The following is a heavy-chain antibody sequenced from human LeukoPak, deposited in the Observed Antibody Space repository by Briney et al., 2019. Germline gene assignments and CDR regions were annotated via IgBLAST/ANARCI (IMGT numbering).Heavy chain of an antibody. V-gene: IGHV4-59*08. CDR3: ARQRRSASLLYYFDY. CDR2: ISDTGST. Sequence: SGTLSLTCTVSGDSISSYYWSWIRQPPGKGLEWIGYISDTGSTNYNPSLKSRLTISVDTSKNQFSLKVTSVTAADTAVYYCARQRRSASLLYYFDYWGQGTLVTVSS. J-gene: IGHJ4*02. CDR1: GDSISSYY. D-gene: IGHD2-15*01.